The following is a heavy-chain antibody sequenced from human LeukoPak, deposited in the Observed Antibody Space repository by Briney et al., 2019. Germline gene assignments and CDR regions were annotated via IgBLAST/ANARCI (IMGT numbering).Heavy chain of an antibody. Sequence: PGGSLRLSCAASGLTFSRYAMSWVRQGPGKGLEWVSVIDTSDDSTNYADSVKGRFTISRDNSKNTLYLQMNSLRAEDTAIYYCAKDRPAVYAGGSFDYWGQGTLVTVSS. D-gene: IGHD2-15*01. V-gene: IGHV3-23*01. CDR2: IDTSDDST. CDR1: GLTFSRYA. J-gene: IGHJ4*02. CDR3: AKDRPAVYAGGSFDY.